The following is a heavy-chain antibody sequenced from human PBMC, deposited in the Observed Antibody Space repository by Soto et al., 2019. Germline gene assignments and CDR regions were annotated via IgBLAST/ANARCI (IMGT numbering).Heavy chain of an antibody. CDR1: GFSFSDYS. V-gene: IGHV3-23*01. CDR3: AKRATTVPTPGNYFDC. J-gene: IGHJ4*02. D-gene: IGHD2-15*01. Sequence: EVQLLESGGGLVQPGGSLRLSCAASGFSFSDYSMTWVRQAPGRGLEWVSTLTPAGTTFYADSVKGRFTISRDNYRNTLSLHMYNLRAEDTARYYCAKRATTVPTPGNYFDCLGQGTLVTVSS. CDR2: LTPAGTT.